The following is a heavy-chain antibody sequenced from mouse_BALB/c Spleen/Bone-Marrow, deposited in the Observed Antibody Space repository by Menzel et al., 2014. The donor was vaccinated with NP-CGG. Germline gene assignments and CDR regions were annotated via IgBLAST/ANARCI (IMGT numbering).Heavy chain of an antibody. J-gene: IGHJ2*02. D-gene: IGHD1-1*01. CDR1: GYTFTSYW. V-gene: IGHV1-7*01. CDR2: INPSTGYT. Sequence: VKLVESGAEMAKPGASVMMSCKASGYTFTSYWLHWEKQRPGQALEWIGYINPSTGYTEFNQKFKDKATLTADKSSSTAYMHLSSLTSEDSAVYYCARGATVVARYCDSWGQGTSLPVSS. CDR3: ARGATVVARYCDS.